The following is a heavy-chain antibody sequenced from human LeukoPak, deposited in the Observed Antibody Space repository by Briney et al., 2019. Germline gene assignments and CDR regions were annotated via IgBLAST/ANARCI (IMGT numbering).Heavy chain of an antibody. J-gene: IGHJ3*02. CDR3: ARDLHYAFDI. Sequence: PGGSPRLSCAASGFTFSGYAMNWVRQAPGQGLEWVSHIYSSDATYADSVKGRFSISRDNAKNSLFLQMNSLRDEDTAVYYCARDLHYAFDIWGQGTMVTVSS. V-gene: IGHV3-48*02. CDR1: GFTFSGYA. D-gene: IGHD3-10*01. CDR2: IYSSDAT.